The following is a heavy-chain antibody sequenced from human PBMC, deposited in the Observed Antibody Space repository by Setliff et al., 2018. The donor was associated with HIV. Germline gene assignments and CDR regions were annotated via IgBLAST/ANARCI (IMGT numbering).Heavy chain of an antibody. J-gene: IGHJ3*02. V-gene: IGHV4-59*08. CDR3: ARHWYSSSWYHVFDI. Sequence: SETLSLTCTVSGGSISSYYWSWIRQPLGKGLEWIGYIYYSGTTNYNPSLKSRVTISVDTSKNQFSLKLSSVTAADTAVYYCARHWYSSSWYHVFDIWGQGTMVTVSS. D-gene: IGHD6-13*01. CDR2: IYYSGTT. CDR1: GGSISSYY.